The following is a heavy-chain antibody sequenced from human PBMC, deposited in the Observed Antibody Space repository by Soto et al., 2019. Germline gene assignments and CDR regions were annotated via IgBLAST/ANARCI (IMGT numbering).Heavy chain of an antibody. V-gene: IGHV3-53*01. CDR1: VFTVSSNY. D-gene: IGHD1-26*01. CDR3: ASGVGYYYGMDV. Sequence: PWWVMSLSCAASVFTVSSNYMSWVRQAPGKGLEWVSVIYIGGSTYYADSVKGRFTISRDNSKNTLYLQMNSLRAEDPAVYYCASGVGYYYGMDVWGQGTTVTVSS. CDR2: IYIGGST. J-gene: IGHJ6*02.